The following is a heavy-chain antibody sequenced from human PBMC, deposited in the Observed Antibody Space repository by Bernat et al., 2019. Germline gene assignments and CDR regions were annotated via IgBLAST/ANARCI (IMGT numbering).Heavy chain of an antibody. CDR1: FFTFPSYG. J-gene: IGHJ4*02. V-gene: IGHV3-23*01. D-gene: IGHD3-10*01. Sequence: FVHPFGSLRLSCASSFFTFPSYGMNWVRQAPGKGLEWVSGIRGFGTGTYYADSVKVRFSISSDNSKNTVSLQMNTLGVEDTAIYYCVKDMNFYASGSFDYWGQGTLVTVSS. CDR2: IRGFGTGT. CDR3: VKDMNFYASGSFDY.